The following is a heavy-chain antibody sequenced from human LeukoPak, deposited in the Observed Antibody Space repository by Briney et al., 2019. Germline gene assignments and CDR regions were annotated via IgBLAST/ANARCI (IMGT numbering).Heavy chain of an antibody. D-gene: IGHD2-8*01. J-gene: IGHJ6*03. CDR1: GGSISSPTYS. V-gene: IGHV4-39*07. Sequence: PSETLSLTCTVSGGSISSPTYSWGWIRQSPGKGLEWIGTIIYSGSTYYNPSLKSRATISVDTSKNQFSLKLSSVTAADTAVYYCALIRDYMDVWGKGTTVTISS. CDR2: IIYSGST. CDR3: ALIRDYMDV.